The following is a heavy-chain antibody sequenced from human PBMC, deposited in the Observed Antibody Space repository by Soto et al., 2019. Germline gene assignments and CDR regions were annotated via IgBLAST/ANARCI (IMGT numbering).Heavy chain of an antibody. CDR2: ISSSGSTI. J-gene: IGHJ6*02. CDR3: ARYRITIFGVPDSPGYYGMDV. D-gene: IGHD3-3*01. V-gene: IGHV3-11*01. Sequence: PGGSLRLSCSASGFTFNDYYMSWIRQAPGKGLEWVSYISSSGSTIYYADSVKGRFTISRDNAKNSLYLQMNSLRAEDTAVYYSARYRITIFGVPDSPGYYGMDVWGQGTTVTVS. CDR1: GFTFNDYY.